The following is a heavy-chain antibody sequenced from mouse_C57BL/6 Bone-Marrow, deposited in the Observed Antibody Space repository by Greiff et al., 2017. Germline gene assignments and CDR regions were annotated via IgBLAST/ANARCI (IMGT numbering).Heavy chain of an antibody. CDR1: GFNIKDDY. V-gene: IGHV14-4*01. D-gene: IGHD2-1*01. CDR2: IDPANGDT. Sequence: EVKVVESGAELVRPGASVKLSCTASGFNIKDDYMHWVKQRPEQGLEWIGWIDPANGDTEYASKFPGKATITADTSSNTAYLQLSSLTSEDTAVYYCTINYGNPFDIWGRGTTLTVSS. J-gene: IGHJ2*01. CDR3: TINYGNPFDI.